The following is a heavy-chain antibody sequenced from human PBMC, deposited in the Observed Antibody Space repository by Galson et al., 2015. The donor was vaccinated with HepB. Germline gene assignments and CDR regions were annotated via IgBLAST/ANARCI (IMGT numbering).Heavy chain of an antibody. J-gene: IGHJ5*02. Sequence: SLRLSCAASGFTFSNAWMSWVRQAPGKGLEWVGRIKSKTDGGTTDYAAPVKGRFTISRDDSKNTLYLQMNSLKTEDTAVYYCTTGRDIVVVPAARGSRMGFDPWGQGTLVTVSS. D-gene: IGHD2-2*01. CDR2: IKSKTDGGTT. CDR3: TTGRDIVVVPAARGSRMGFDP. CDR1: GFTFSNAW. V-gene: IGHV3-15*01.